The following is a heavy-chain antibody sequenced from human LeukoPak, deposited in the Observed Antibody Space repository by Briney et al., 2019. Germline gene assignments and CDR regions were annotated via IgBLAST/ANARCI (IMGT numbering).Heavy chain of an antibody. J-gene: IGHJ1*01. CDR1: GFSFIDSA. CDR2: ISSGGHDAT. D-gene: IGHD2-21*01. CDR3: AKDAYSSYTRRRIPRDAL. V-gene: IGHV3-23*01. Sequence: GGSLRLSCAASGFSFIDSAMVWVRQAPRKGLEWVSGISSGGHDATFYADSVKGRFTVSRDNSKNTLYLQMNFLKGDATALSYCAKDAYSSYTRRRIPRDALGVQGNLVTVSS.